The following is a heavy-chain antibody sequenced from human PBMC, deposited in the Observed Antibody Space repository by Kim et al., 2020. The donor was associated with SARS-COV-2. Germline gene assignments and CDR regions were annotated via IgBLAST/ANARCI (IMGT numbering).Heavy chain of an antibody. J-gene: IGHJ4*02. CDR3: ARSPPGGAEYYFDY. V-gene: IGHV1-3*01. CDR2: INAGNGNT. CDR1: GYTFTSYA. Sequence: ASVKVSCKASGYTFTSYAMHWVRQAPGQRLEWMGWINAGNGNTKYSQKFQGRVTITRDTSASTAYMELSSLRSEDTAVYYCARSPPGGAEYYFDYWGQGTLVTVSS. D-gene: IGHD3-10*01.